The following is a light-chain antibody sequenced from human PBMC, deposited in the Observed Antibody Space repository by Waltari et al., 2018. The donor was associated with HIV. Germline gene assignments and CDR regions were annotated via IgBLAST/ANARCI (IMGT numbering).Light chain of an antibody. CDR3: AAWDDSLSGV. Sequence: QSVLTQPHSASGTPGQRVTISCSGSSSNIGRNYVYWYQQLPETTPKLLIYRNNHRPSGVPDRFSGSKSGTSASLAISGLRSEDEADYYCAAWDDSLSGVFGGGTKLTVL. J-gene: IGLJ3*02. CDR2: RNN. CDR1: SSNIGRNY. V-gene: IGLV1-47*01.